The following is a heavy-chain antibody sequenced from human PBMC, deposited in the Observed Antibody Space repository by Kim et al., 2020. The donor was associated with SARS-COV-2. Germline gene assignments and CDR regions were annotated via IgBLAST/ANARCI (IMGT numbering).Heavy chain of an antibody. J-gene: IGHJ4*02. CDR3: ARGTTFGGVIAITYYFDY. Sequence: SETLSLTCTVSGGSISSGGYYWSWIRQHPGKGLEWIGYIYYSGSTYYNPSLKSRVTISVDTSKNQFSLKLSSVTAADTAVYYCARGTTFGGVIAITYYFDYWGQGTLVTVSS. D-gene: IGHD3-16*02. CDR2: IYYSGST. V-gene: IGHV4-31*03. CDR1: GGSISSGGYY.